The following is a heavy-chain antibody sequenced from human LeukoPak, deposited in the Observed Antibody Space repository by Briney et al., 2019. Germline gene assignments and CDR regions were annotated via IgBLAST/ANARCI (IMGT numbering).Heavy chain of an antibody. J-gene: IGHJ6*02. CDR3: ASGGYSGYDEVYYYYYGMDV. CDR2: INHSGST. CDR1: GGSFSGYY. V-gene: IGHV4-34*01. D-gene: IGHD5-12*01. Sequence: PSETLSLTCAVYGGSFSGYYWSWIRQPPGKGLEWIGEINHSGSTNYNPSLKSRVTISVDTSKNQFSLKLSSVTAADTAVYYCASGGYSGYDEVYYYYYGMDVWGQGTTVTVSS.